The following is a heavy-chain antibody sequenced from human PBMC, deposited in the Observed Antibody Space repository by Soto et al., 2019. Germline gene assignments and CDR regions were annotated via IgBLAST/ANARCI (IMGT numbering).Heavy chain of an antibody. CDR1: GYTFTGYY. V-gene: IGHV1-2*04. J-gene: IGHJ6*02. Sequence: ASVKVSCKASGYTFTGYYMHWVRQAPGQGLEWMGWINPNSGGTNYAQKFQGWVTMTRDTSISTAYMELSRLRSDDTAVYYCARDPGYCSGGSCPLGYYYYGMDVWGQGTTGTV. CDR3: ARDPGYCSGGSCPLGYYYYGMDV. CDR2: INPNSGGT. D-gene: IGHD2-15*01.